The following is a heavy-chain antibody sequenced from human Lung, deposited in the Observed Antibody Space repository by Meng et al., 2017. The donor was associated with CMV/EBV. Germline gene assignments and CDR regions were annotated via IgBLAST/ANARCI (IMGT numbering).Heavy chain of an antibody. V-gene: IGHV6-1*01. CDR2: TYYRSKWYN. J-gene: IGHJ6*02. CDR1: GDSVSTNSAA. D-gene: IGHD4/OR15-4a*01. CDR3: ARMNMASELEATHGMDV. Sequence: SETLSLTCAISGDSVSTNSAAWNWIRQSPSRGLEWLGRTYYRSKWYNDYAVSVKGRISINPDASKNQFSLQLNSVAPEDTAVYYCARMNMASELEATHGMDVWGQGTTVTVSS.